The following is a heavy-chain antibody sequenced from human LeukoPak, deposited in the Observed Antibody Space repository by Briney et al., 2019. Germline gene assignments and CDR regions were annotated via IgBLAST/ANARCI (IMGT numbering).Heavy chain of an antibody. Sequence: ASVKVSCKASGYTFTAYYFHWLRQAPGQGLEWMGRINPNSGGTNYAQKFQGRVTMTRDTSISTAYMELSRLRSDDTAVYYCARDRSVAFDIWGQGTMVTVSS. J-gene: IGHJ3*02. CDR1: GYTFTAYY. V-gene: IGHV1-2*06. CDR3: ARDRSVAFDI. CDR2: INPNSGGT.